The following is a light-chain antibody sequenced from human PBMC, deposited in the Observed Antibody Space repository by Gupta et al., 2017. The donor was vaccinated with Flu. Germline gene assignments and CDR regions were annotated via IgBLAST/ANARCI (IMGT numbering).Light chain of an antibody. Sequence: EIVLTQSPATLSLSPGERATLSCRASQSVSTYLAWYQQKPGQTPRLLIYDAANRDTGIPARFSGSGYGTDVTLTISSREPEDFAVYYCQKRSNWPPYTFGQGTTMEIK. CDR2: DAA. J-gene: IGKJ2*01. V-gene: IGKV3-11*01. CDR1: QSVSTY. CDR3: QKRSNWPPYT.